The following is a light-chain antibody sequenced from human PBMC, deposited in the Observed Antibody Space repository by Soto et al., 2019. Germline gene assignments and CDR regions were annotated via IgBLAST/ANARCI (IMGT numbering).Light chain of an antibody. V-gene: IGKV3D-15*01. J-gene: IGKJ1*01. Sequence: IVMTLSTATLSVSPGQRATLSCRASQSVGSDLAWYQQKPGQAPRLVIYDIFTRATGVPTRISGSGSATDFTLTINRLETEDFAVYYCQQYGRSPWTFGQGTKVDIK. CDR3: QQYGRSPWT. CDR2: DIF. CDR1: QSVGSD.